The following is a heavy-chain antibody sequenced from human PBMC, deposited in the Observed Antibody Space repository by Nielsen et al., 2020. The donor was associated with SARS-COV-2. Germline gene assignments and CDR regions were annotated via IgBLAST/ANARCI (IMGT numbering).Heavy chain of an antibody. V-gene: IGHV3-9*01. CDR1: GFTFDDYA. CDR3: AKGSHGAAALRSWFDP. D-gene: IGHD6-13*01. CDR2: IRCYSGSI. J-gene: IGHJ5*02. Sequence: SLKISCAASGFTFDDYAMHWVPPAPRQGLEWVSGIRCYSGSIGYADSVKGRFTISRDNAKNSLYLQMNSLRAEDTALYYCAKGSHGAAALRSWFDPWGQGTLVTVSS.